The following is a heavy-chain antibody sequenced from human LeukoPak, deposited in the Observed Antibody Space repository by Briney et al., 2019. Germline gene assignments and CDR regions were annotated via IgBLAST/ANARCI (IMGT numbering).Heavy chain of an antibody. CDR3: ARARGIFCSGGSCYSGVFDY. CDR2: INHSGST. D-gene: IGHD2-15*01. Sequence: SETLSLTCAVYGGSFSGYYWSWIRRPPGKGLEWIGEINHSGSTNYNPSLKSRVTISVDTSKNQFSLKLSSVTAADTAVYYCARARGIFCSGGSCYSGVFDYWGQGTLVTVSS. J-gene: IGHJ4*02. V-gene: IGHV4-34*01. CDR1: GGSFSGYY.